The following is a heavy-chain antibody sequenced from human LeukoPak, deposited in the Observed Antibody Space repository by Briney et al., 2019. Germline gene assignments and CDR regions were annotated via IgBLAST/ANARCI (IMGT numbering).Heavy chain of an antibody. CDR2: IYYSGST. D-gene: IGHD5-18*01. CDR1: GGSISSYY. Sequence: PSETLSLTCTVSGGSISSYYWSWIRQPPGKGLEWIGYIYYSGSTYYNPSLKSRVTISVDTSKNQFSLKLSSVTAADTAVYYCARVDTAMTFDYWGQGTLVTVSS. V-gene: IGHV4-59*12. J-gene: IGHJ4*02. CDR3: ARVDTAMTFDY.